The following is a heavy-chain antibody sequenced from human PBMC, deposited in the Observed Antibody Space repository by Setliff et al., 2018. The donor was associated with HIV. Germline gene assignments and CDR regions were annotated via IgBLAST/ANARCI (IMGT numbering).Heavy chain of an antibody. CDR2: ISSSSNGI. D-gene: IGHD7-27*01. CDR1: GFTFSGYS. J-gene: IGHJ3*02. CDR3: ARDPYPNRGSLGASQI. Sequence: GGSLRLSCAASGFTFSGYSMNWVRQAPGKGLEWVSHISSSSNGIWYADSVKGRFTISRDNGKSSVYLQMHSLRAEDTAVYYCARDPYPNRGSLGASQIWGQGTMVTVSS. V-gene: IGHV3-48*01.